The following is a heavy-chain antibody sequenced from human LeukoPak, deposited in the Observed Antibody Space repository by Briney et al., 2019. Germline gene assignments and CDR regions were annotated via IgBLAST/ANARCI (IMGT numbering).Heavy chain of an antibody. V-gene: IGHV3-43*02. D-gene: IGHD3-10*01. CDR3: ARYRFGELLSPFDY. CDR1: GFTFDDYA. CDR2: SRGGGRST. J-gene: IGHJ4*02. Sequence: GASLRLSCAASGFTFDDYAMHWVRHAPGKGLEWVSLSRGGGRSTYYADSVKGRFTISRDNSKNSLYLQMNSLRTEDTALYYCARYRFGELLSPFDYWGQGTLVAV.